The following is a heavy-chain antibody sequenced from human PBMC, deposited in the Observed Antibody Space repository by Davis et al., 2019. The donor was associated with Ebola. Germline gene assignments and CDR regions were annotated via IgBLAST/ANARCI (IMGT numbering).Heavy chain of an antibody. J-gene: IGHJ4*02. CDR2: ISYSGATI. CDR3: VSLLH. V-gene: IGHV3-11*01. CDR1: GFTFSDNY. Sequence: GESLKISCAASGFTFSDNYMTWIRQAPGKGLAWVAYISYSGATIYYADSVKGRFTISRDNAKNSLHLQMNSLRVEDTAMYYCVSLLHWGQGARVTVSS.